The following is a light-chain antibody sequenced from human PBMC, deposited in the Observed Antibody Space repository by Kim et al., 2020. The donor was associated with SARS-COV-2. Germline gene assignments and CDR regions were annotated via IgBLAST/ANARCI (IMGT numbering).Light chain of an antibody. CDR3: QVWDSSSDHWV. CDR2: YDS. Sequence: SYELTQPPSVSVAPGKTARITCGGNNIGSKTVHWCQQKPGQAPVLVIYYDSDRPSGIPERFSGSHSGNTATLNISRVEAGDEADYYCQVWDSSSDHWVFG. CDR1: NIGSKT. V-gene: IGLV3-21*04. J-gene: IGLJ3*02.